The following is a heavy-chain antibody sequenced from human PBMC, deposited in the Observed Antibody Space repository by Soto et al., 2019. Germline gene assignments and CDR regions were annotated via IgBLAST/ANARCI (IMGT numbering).Heavy chain of an antibody. J-gene: IGHJ3*02. D-gene: IGHD1-26*01. Sequence: LSLTCAVYGGSFSGYYWSWIRQPPGKGLEWIGEINHSGSTNYNPSLKSRVTISVDTSKNQFSLKLSSVTAADTAVYYCARGTGRDGPEMCFDIWGQGTMVTVSS. CDR1: GGSFSGYY. V-gene: IGHV4-34*01. CDR3: ARGTGRDGPEMCFDI. CDR2: INHSGST.